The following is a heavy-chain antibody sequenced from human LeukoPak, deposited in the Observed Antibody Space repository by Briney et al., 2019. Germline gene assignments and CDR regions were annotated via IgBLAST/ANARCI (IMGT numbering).Heavy chain of an antibody. Sequence: GGSLRLSCAASGFTFRNYVIHWVRQAPGKGLEWVAVTSSDLNVKLYADSVKGRFTISKDNSQNTLYLQMNSLRAEDTAVYYCASHRGDYATGYFDYWGQGTLVTVSS. V-gene: IGHV3-30-3*01. CDR1: GFTFRNYV. D-gene: IGHD1-1*01. CDR3: ASHRGDYATGYFDY. CDR2: TSSDLNVK. J-gene: IGHJ4*02.